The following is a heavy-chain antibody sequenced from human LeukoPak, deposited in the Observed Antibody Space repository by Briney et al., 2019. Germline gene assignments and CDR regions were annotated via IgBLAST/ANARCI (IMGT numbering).Heavy chain of an antibody. Sequence: PGGSLRLSXSASRFSFSAYGMHWIRQAQGKGLEWVAFIHYDRSSEYYAESVRGRFTISRDNSKYTLYLEMNSLRPDDSAVYYCVKDAFSSSYDWGQGTLVTVSS. J-gene: IGHJ4*02. CDR3: VKDAFSSSYD. D-gene: IGHD6-6*01. V-gene: IGHV3-30*02. CDR1: RFSFSAYG. CDR2: IHYDRSSE.